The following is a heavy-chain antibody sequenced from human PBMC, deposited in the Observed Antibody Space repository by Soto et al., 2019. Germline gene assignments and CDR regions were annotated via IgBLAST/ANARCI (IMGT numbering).Heavy chain of an antibody. Sequence: EIQLVESGGGLVQPGRSLRLSCTASGFTFEDYALNWFRQAPGGGLEWLAFMTRKSYGGTVHYAATLLGRFTMSRDDSKSVAYLQMNSLEPEATGVYYCTSALVVVVGTWYFDYGGRGTLVTVSS. CDR3: TSALVVVVGTWYFDY. CDR1: GFTFEDYA. V-gene: IGHV3-49*03. D-gene: IGHD3-22*01. CDR2: MTRKSYGGTV. J-gene: IGHJ4*02.